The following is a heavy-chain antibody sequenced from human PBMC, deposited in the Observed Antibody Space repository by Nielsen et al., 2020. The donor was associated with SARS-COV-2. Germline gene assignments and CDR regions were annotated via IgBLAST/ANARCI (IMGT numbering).Heavy chain of an antibody. J-gene: IGHJ6*03. CDR2: ISNDGRGK. CDR1: GFTFSSYG. V-gene: IGHV3-30*18. CDR3: AKFRRLRYYYYMDV. Sequence: GESLKISCAASGFTFSSYGIHWVRQAPGEGLEWVAVISNDGRGKYYADSVKGRFTISRDNSKNTLYLQMNSLRAEDTAVYYCAKFRRLRYYYYMDVWGKGTTVTVSS.